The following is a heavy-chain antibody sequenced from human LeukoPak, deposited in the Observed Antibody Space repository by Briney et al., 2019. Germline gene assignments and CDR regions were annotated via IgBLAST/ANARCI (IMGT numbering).Heavy chain of an antibody. CDR1: GGTFSSYA. V-gene: IGHV1-69*05. CDR3: ARDHNYYDSSGYYWDY. J-gene: IGHJ4*02. CDR2: IIPIFGTA. D-gene: IGHD3-22*01. Sequence: ASVKVSCKASGGTFSSYAISWVRQAPGQGLEWMGGIIPIFGTANYAQKFQGRVTITTDESTSTAYMELSSLRSEDTAVYYCARDHNYYDSSGYYWDYWGQGTLVTVSS.